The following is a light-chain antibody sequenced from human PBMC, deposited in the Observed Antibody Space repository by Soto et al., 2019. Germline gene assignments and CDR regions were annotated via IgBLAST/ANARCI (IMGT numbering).Light chain of an antibody. Sequence: PRTLNKYPGERATLSCRASQSVSSIYLAWYQPKPGQAPRLLSYGASSRATGIPDRFRGSGSGTDFILTITILVSKQIAAYDLRQHSRHRCTFGLATKV. CDR2: GAS. J-gene: IGKJ1*01. V-gene: IGKV3-20*01. CDR3: RQHSRHRCT. CDR1: QSVSSIY.